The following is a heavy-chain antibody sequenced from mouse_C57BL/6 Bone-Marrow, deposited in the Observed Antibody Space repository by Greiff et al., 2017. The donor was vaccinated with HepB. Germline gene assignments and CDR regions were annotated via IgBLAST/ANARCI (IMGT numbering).Heavy chain of an antibody. CDR2: IHPSDSDT. CDR1: GYTFTSYW. CDR3: AIAPFDYYGSSSWFAY. Sequence: QVQLQQPGAELVKPGASVKVSCKASGYTFTSYWMHWVKQRPGQGLEWIGRIHPSDSDTNYNQKFKGKATLTVDKSSSTAYMQLSSLTSEDSAVYYCAIAPFDYYGSSSWFAYWGQGTLVTVSA. J-gene: IGHJ3*01. D-gene: IGHD1-1*01. V-gene: IGHV1-74*01.